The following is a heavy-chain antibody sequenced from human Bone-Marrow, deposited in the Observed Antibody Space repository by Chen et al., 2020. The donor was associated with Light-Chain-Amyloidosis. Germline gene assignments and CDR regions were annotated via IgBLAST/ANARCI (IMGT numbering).Heavy chain of an antibody. V-gene: IGHV3-53*02. CDR1: GFSVSRSY. Sequence: EVHLVETGGALIQPGGSLRLSCAASGFSVSRSYMSWVRQAPGKGLEWVSLIYGGGSTYYADFVKGRFTISRDSSKNTVYLHMNSLRAEDTALYYCATEGRDPGYSYGYLNYWGQGTLVTVSS. D-gene: IGHD5-18*01. CDR3: ATEGRDPGYSYGYLNY. CDR2: IYGGGST. J-gene: IGHJ4*02.